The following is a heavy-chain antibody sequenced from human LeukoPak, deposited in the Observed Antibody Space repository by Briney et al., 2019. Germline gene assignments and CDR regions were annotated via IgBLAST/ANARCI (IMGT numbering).Heavy chain of an antibody. Sequence: ASVKVSCKASGYTFTNYYLYWVRQAPGQGPEWMGIINPSGGSTNYAQKFQGRVTMTRDTSTTTVYMELSSLRSEDTAIYYCARGGTYYYYGMDVWGQGTTVTVSS. CDR1: GYTFTNYY. CDR2: INPSGGST. J-gene: IGHJ6*02. V-gene: IGHV1-46*01. CDR3: ARGGTYYYYGMDV. D-gene: IGHD1-26*01.